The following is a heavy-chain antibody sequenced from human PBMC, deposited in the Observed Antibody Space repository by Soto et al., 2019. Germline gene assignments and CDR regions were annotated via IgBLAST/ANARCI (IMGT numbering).Heavy chain of an antibody. CDR1: GGSISSYY. V-gene: IGHV4-59*01. Sequence: QVQLQESGPGLVKPSETLSLTCTVSGGSISSYYWSWVRQPPGKGLEWIGYIYYRGTHNYNPSLKSRLTISVYTSKIQFSLPLTSVTAADTAVYYCARVQMATLYFDYWGQGTLVTVSS. CDR3: ARVQMATLYFDY. J-gene: IGHJ4*02. CDR2: IYYRGTH. D-gene: IGHD5-12*01.